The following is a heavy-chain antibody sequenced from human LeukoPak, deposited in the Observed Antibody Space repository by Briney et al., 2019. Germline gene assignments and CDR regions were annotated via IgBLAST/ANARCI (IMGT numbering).Heavy chain of an antibody. D-gene: IGHD1-26*01. Sequence: GGSLRLSCAASGFTFDDYAMHWVRQAPGKGLEWVSGISWNSGSIGYADSVKGRFTISRDNAKNSLYLQMNSLRAEDMALYYCAKSGELGGGYLDYWGQGTLVTVSS. CDR3: AKSGELGGGYLDY. V-gene: IGHV3-9*03. CDR2: ISWNSGSI. CDR1: GFTFDDYA. J-gene: IGHJ4*02.